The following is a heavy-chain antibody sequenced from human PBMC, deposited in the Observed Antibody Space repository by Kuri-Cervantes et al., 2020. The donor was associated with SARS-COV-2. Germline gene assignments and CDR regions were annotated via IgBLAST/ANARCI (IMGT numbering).Heavy chain of an antibody. Sequence: ASVKVSCKASGYNFNISGIHWVRQAPGQGLEWMGWISGYNENTNYAQNFQGRVTMTTDTSTSTAYMELRSLRSDDTAVYYCVRDGTVSLFDYWGQGTLVTVSS. D-gene: IGHD1-1*01. CDR1: GYNFNISG. CDR2: ISGYNENT. CDR3: VRDGTVSLFDY. J-gene: IGHJ4*02. V-gene: IGHV1-18*04.